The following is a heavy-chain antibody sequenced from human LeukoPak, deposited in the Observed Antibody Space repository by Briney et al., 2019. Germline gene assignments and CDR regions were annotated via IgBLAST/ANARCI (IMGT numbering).Heavy chain of an antibody. CDR3: ARDSPLRGVIIRVGVFDY. Sequence: ASVKVSCKASGYTFTSYYMHWVRQAPGQGLEWMGIINPSGGSTSYAQKFQGRVTMTRDTSTSTVYMELSSLRSEDTAVYYCARDSPLRGVIIRVGVFDYWGQGTLVTVSS. J-gene: IGHJ4*02. CDR1: GYTFTSYY. D-gene: IGHD3-10*01. V-gene: IGHV1-46*01. CDR2: INPSGGST.